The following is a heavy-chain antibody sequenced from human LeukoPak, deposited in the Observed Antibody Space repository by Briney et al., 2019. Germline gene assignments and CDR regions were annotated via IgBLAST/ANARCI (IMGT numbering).Heavy chain of an antibody. CDR3: SRGGVTVFGVFND. V-gene: IGHV1-2*02. Sequence: ASVKVSCKASGCTFTGHFIHWVRQAPGQGLEWMGWINPNGGGTNYAQKFQGRVTMTRDTSITTAYLELSRLRSDDTAVYYCSRGGVTVFGVFNDWGQGTLVTVSS. J-gene: IGHJ4*02. CDR1: GCTFTGHF. D-gene: IGHD3-3*01. CDR2: INPNGGGT.